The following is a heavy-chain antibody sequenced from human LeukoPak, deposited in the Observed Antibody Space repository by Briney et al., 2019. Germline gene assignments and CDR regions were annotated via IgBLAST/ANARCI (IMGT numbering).Heavy chain of an antibody. Sequence: GGSLRRSCAASGFSLSSYGMHWVRQAPGKGLEWVAFIRYDGSNKYYADSVKGRFTISRDNSKNTLYLQMNSLRAEDTAVYYCARGGVVVAAAEYFQHWGQGTLVTVSS. V-gene: IGHV3-30*02. CDR2: IRYDGSNK. J-gene: IGHJ1*01. D-gene: IGHD2-15*01. CDR1: GFSLSSYG. CDR3: ARGGVVVAAAEYFQH.